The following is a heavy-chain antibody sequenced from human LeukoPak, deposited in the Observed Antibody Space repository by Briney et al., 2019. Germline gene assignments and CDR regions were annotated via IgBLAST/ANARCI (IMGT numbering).Heavy chain of an antibody. CDR1: GGSINSSSYY. Sequence: PSETLSLTCTVSGGSINSSSYYWGWIRQPPGKGLEWIGSIYYSGSTYYNPSLKSRVTISVDTSKNQFSLKLSSVTAADTAVYYCARRFAAAGLLDYWGQGTLVTVSS. J-gene: IGHJ4*02. D-gene: IGHD6-13*01. V-gene: IGHV4-39*01. CDR2: IYYSGST. CDR3: ARRFAAAGLLDY.